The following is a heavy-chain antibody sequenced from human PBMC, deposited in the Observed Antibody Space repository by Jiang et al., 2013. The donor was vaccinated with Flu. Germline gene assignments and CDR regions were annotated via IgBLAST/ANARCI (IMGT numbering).Heavy chain of an antibody. D-gene: IGHD6-13*01. CDR3: ARAIDVAAAGTIYFQH. CDR2: ISGNGGST. J-gene: IGHJ1*01. Sequence: LEYIASISGNGGSTYHANSVKGRFTISRDNSKNTLYLQMGGVRAEDMAVYYCARAIDVAAAGTIYFQHWGQGTLVTVSS. V-gene: IGHV3-64*01.